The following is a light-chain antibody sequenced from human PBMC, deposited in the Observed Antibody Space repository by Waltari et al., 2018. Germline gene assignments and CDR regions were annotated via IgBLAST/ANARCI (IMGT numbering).Light chain of an antibody. J-gene: IGLJ1*01. Sequence: QSGLAQPASASGSPGQTITINCTGTSSDVGTYNLVSWYQQRPGKGPRLLIYEVTKRAPGTSDRFSASKSGNTASLSISGLQAQEDEADYYCCSYVGLGTYVFGTGTKVTV. CDR3: CSYVGLGTYV. V-gene: IGLV2-23*02. CDR2: EVT. CDR1: SSDVGTYNL.